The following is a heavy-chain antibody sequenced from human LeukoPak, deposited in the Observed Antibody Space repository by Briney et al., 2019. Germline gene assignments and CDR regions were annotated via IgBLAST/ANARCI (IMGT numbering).Heavy chain of an antibody. V-gene: IGHV4-59*01. CDR3: ARGGWSGDL. CDR2: THFSGSS. CDR1: GGSISSYY. J-gene: IGHJ5*02. D-gene: IGHD3-3*01. Sequence: SETLSLTCTVSGGSISSYYWSWIRQPPGKGLEWIGYTHFSGSSSQNPSLNSRLTMSLDTSKNQFSLKLTSVTATDTAVYYCARGGWSGDLWGQGTLVTVSS.